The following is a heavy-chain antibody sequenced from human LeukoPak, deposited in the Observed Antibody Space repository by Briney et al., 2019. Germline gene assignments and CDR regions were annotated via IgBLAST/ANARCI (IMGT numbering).Heavy chain of an antibody. CDR1: GGSISSYY. J-gene: IGHJ4*02. CDR2: IYYSGST. V-gene: IGHV4-59*01. D-gene: IGHD3-9*01. Sequence: SETLSLTCTVSGGSISSYYWSWIRQPPGKGLEWIGYIYYSGSTNYNPSLKSRVTVSVDTSKNQFSLKLSSVTAADTAVYYCARDRPYYDTLTGYYSPGILDYWGQGTLVTVSS. CDR3: ARDRPYYDTLTGYYSPGILDY.